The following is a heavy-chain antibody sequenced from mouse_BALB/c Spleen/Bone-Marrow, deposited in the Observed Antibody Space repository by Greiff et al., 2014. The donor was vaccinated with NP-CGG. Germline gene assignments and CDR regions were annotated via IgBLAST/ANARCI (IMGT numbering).Heavy chain of an antibody. CDR2: INPNNGDT. Sequence: VQLQQSGPDLVKPGASVKMSCKASGYTFTDYYMKWVKQGHGKSLEWIGDINPNNGDTFYNQKFKGKATLTVDKSSSTAYMQLNSLTSEDSAVYYCARGLTGTNWGQAPLSQSPQ. V-gene: IGHV1-26*01. CDR1: GYTFTDYY. CDR3: ARGLTGTN. J-gene: IGHJ2*01. D-gene: IGHD4-1*01.